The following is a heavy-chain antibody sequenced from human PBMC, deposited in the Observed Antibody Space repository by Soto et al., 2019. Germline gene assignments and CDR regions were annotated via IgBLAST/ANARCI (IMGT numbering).Heavy chain of an antibody. Sequence: GAAQTLSCAASGFPFRSYWMHWVRQAPGKGLGWVSPMNDVGGTTDYAGSVRGRFTIFRDNAKYTLYLQMNSLRVEDTAVYYCASDLSGRADVWGQGTTVTVSS. D-gene: IGHD3-10*01. V-gene: IGHV3-74*01. CDR1: GFPFRSYW. CDR3: ASDLSGRADV. J-gene: IGHJ6*02. CDR2: MNDVGGTT.